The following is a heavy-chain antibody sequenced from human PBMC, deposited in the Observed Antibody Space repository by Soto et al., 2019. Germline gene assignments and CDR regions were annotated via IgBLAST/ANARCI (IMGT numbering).Heavy chain of an antibody. J-gene: IGHJ5*02. CDR3: ARADLVWFGELCWFDP. CDR2: IYYSGST. Sequence: QVQLQESGPGLVKPSETLSLTCTVSGGSISSYYWSWIRQPPGKGLEWIGYIYYSGSTNYNPSLKSRVTISVDTSKNQFALKLSSVTAADTAVYYCARADLVWFGELCWFDPWGQGTLVTVSS. CDR1: GGSISSYY. V-gene: IGHV4-59*01. D-gene: IGHD3-10*01.